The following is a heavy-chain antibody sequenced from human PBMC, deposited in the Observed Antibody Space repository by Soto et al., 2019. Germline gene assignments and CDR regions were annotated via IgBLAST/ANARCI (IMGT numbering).Heavy chain of an antibody. Sequence: VQLLESGGGLVQPGGSLRLSCAVSGFTFSTHAMHWVRQAPGKGLEWVALISYDGTTKYYADSVKGRFTISRDNSKNTLYLQMNSLRGEDMAIYYCARDRPYSSSWYPEYWGQGTLVTVSS. J-gene: IGHJ4*02. CDR1: GFTFSTHA. CDR3: ARDRPYSSSWYPEY. CDR2: ISYDGTTK. D-gene: IGHD6-13*01. V-gene: IGHV3-30-3*01.